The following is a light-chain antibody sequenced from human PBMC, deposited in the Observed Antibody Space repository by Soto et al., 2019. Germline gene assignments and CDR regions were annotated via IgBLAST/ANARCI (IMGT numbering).Light chain of an antibody. CDR3: HHYKSSPYT. CDR1: QSVGSN. Sequence: EIVMTQSQDTLSASPGERATLSCRASQSVGSNLAWYQKKHGQAPRLLIYGASTRATGFPARLSGSGYGTEFTITISSLQSEDFAVYYCHHYKSSPYTFGQGTQVDIK. V-gene: IGKV3-15*01. CDR2: GAS. J-gene: IGKJ2*01.